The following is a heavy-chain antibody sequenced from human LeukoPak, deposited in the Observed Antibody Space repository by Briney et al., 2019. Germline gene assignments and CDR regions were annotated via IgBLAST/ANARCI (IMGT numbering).Heavy chain of an antibody. Sequence: SETLSLTCTVSGGSISSGSYYWSWIRQPAGKGLEWIGRIYTDGSTDYIPSLKSRATISVDTSKNQFSLKLSSVTAADTAVYYCAREGGYSYGYGVTDYYYYYMDVWGKGTTVTVSS. V-gene: IGHV4-61*02. CDR2: IYTDGST. D-gene: IGHD5-18*01. J-gene: IGHJ6*03. CDR1: GGSISSGSYY. CDR3: AREGGYSYGYGVTDYYYYYMDV.